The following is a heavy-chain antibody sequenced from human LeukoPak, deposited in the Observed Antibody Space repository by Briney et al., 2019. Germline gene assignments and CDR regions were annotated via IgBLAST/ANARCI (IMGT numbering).Heavy chain of an antibody. Sequence: ASVKVSCTATGYTFTSHGITWVRQAPGQGLEWVGWINAYNGHTNYVQNLQGRATMTTDTSTGTAYMELRSLRSDDTAVYYCARGEYNYFDYWGQGTLVTVSS. CDR3: ARGEYNYFDY. D-gene: IGHD2/OR15-2a*01. V-gene: IGHV1-18*01. CDR2: INAYNGHT. CDR1: GYTFTSHG. J-gene: IGHJ4*02.